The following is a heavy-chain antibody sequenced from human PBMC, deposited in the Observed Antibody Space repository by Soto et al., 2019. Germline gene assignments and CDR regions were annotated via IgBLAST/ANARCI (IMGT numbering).Heavy chain of an antibody. Sequence: GGSLRLPCAASGFTFSSYGMHRVRQAPGKGVGWGAVIWYEGSNKYYADSVKGRFTIPRDNSQKTMYLQIDRLRAEDTAGYYCARVGHGGNCIYYYYYYGMDVWGQGTTVTVSS. V-gene: IGHV3-33*01. D-gene: IGHD2-15*01. J-gene: IGHJ6*02. CDR3: ARVGHGGNCIYYYYYYGMDV. CDR2: IWYEGSNK. CDR1: GFTFSSYG.